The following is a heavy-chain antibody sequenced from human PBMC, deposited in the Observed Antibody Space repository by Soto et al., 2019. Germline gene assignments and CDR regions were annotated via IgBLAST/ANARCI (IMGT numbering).Heavy chain of an antibody. J-gene: IGHJ6*04. CDR3: ARGVYDFWSGYSPISVYDGMDV. CDR2: IYYSGST. Sequence: SETLSLTCSVSGGSVSSGGYYWSWIRQPPGKGLEWIGYIYYSGSTNYNPSLKSRVTISVDTSKNQFSLKLSSVTAADTAVYYWARGVYDFWSGYSPISVYDGMDVWGKGTTVTISS. V-gene: IGHV4-61*08. CDR1: GGSVSSGGYY. D-gene: IGHD3-3*01.